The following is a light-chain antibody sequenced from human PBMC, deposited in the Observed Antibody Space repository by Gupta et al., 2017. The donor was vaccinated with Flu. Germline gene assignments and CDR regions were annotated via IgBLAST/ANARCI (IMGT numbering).Light chain of an antibody. V-gene: IGKV3-11*01. CDR2: DAS. Sequence: EIVLTQSPATLSLSPGERATLSCRASQSVSSYLAWYQQKPGQAPRLLIYDASNRATGIPARFSGSGSGTEFTLTISSLEPEDFAVYYCLQRSSWLDTFGAGTKVEIK. CDR3: LQRSSWLDT. J-gene: IGKJ4*01. CDR1: QSVSSY.